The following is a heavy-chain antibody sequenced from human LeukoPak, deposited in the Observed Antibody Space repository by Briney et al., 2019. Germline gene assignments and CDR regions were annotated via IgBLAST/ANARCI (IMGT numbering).Heavy chain of an antibody. CDR1: GGSISSYY. CDR2: IYYSGST. V-gene: IGHV4-59*01. Sequence: SETLSLTCTVSGGSISSYYWSWIRQPPGKGLEWIGYIYYSGSTNYNPSLKSRVTISVDTSKNQFSLKLGSVTAADTAVYYCARAATSKGFDPWGQGTLVTVSS. J-gene: IGHJ5*02. D-gene: IGHD2-15*01. CDR3: ARAATSKGFDP.